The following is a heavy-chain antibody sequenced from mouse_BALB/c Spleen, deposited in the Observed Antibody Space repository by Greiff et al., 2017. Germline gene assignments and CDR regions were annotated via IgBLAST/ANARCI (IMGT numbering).Heavy chain of an antibody. D-gene: IGHD2-14*01. Sequence: VQLQESGAELARPGASVKMSCKASGYTFTSYTMHWVKQRPGQGLEWIGYINPSSGYTNYNQKFKDKATLTADKSSSTAYMQLSSLTSEDSAVYYCARKEYYRDDGDYYAMDYWGQGTSVTVSS. V-gene: IGHV1-4*01. J-gene: IGHJ4*01. CDR1: GYTFTSYT. CDR2: INPSSGYT. CDR3: ARKEYYRDDGDYYAMDY.